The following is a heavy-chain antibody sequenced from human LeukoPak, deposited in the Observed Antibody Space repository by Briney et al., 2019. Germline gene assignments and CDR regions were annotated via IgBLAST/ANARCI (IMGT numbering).Heavy chain of an antibody. CDR1: GYTFTSYA. D-gene: IGHD1-26*01. J-gene: IGHJ4*02. V-gene: IGHV1-3*01. CDR3: ARESKWELALDY. CDR2: INAGNGNT. Sequence: ASVKVSCKASGYTFTSYAMHWVRQAPGQRLEWMGWINAGNGNTKYSLKFQGRVTITRDTSASTAYMELSSLRSEDTAVYYCARESKWELALDYWGQGTLVTVSS.